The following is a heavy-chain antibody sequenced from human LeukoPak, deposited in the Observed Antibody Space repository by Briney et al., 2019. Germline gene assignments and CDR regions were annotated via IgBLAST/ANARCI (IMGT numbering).Heavy chain of an antibody. J-gene: IGHJ4*02. CDR2: ISSSSII. D-gene: IGHD1-26*01. Sequence: GGSLRLSCAASGFTFRSYSMNWVRQAPGKGLEWVSYISSSSIIYYADSVKGRFTISRDNAKNSLYLQMDSLRDEDTAVYYCARGEPELDYWGQGTLVTVSS. CDR3: ARGEPELDY. V-gene: IGHV3-48*02. CDR1: GFTFRSYS.